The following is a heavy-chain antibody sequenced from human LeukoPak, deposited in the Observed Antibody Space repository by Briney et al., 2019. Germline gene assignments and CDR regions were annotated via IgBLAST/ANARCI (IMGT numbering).Heavy chain of an antibody. D-gene: IGHD6-13*01. CDR2: INPNSGGT. Sequence: ASVKVSCKASGYTFTGYYMHWVRQAPGQGLEWMGWINPNSGGTNYAQKFQGRVTMTRDTSISTAYMELSRLRSDDTAVYYCARDAGIAAAGSSEGWFDPWGQGTLVTVSS. J-gene: IGHJ5*02. V-gene: IGHV1-2*02. CDR3: ARDAGIAAAGSSEGWFDP. CDR1: GYTFTGYY.